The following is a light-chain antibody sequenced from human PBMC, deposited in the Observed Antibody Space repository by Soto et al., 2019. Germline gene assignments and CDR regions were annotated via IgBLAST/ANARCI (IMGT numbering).Light chain of an antibody. V-gene: IGKV3-15*01. Sequence: EIVMTQSPATLSVSPGERATLSCRASQSVSSNLAWYQQKPGQAPRLLMYGASTRATGIPARFSGSGSGTEFTLTISSLQSEAFAVYYCQQYNIWPRTFGQGTKVDIK. J-gene: IGKJ1*01. CDR3: QQYNIWPRT. CDR1: QSVSSN. CDR2: GAS.